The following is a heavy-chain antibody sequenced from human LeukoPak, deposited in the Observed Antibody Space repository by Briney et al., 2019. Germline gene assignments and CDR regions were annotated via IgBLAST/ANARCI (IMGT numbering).Heavy chain of an antibody. CDR3: ASMPYSGGWYLGGY. Sequence: PGGSLRLSCAASGFTFDDYAMPWVRQAPGKGLEWVSGISWNSGSISYADSVKGRFTISRDNSKNTLYLQMNSLRAEDTAVYYCASMPYSGGWYLGGYWGQGTLVTVSS. CDR2: ISWNSGSI. D-gene: IGHD6-19*01. V-gene: IGHV3-9*01. CDR1: GFTFDDYA. J-gene: IGHJ4*02.